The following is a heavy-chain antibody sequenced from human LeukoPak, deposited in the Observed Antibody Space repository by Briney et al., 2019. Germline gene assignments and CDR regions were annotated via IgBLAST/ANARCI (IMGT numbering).Heavy chain of an antibody. D-gene: IGHD3-10*01. CDR1: GYSISSGYY. Sequence: PSETLSLTCTVSGYSISSGYYWGWIRQPPGKGLEWIGSIYHSGSTYYNPSLKSRVTISVDTSKNQFSLKLSSVTAADTAVYYCARDLVKSMDVWGKGTTVTVSS. V-gene: IGHV4-38-2*02. CDR2: IYHSGST. CDR3: ARDLVKSMDV. J-gene: IGHJ6*04.